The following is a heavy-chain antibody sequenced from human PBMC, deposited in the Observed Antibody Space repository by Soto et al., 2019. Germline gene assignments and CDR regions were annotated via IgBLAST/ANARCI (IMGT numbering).Heavy chain of an antibody. CDR3: AKDFHLWFGELFPYFDY. Sequence: EGSLRLSCAASGFTFSSYAMSWVRQAPGKGLEWVSAISGSGGSTYYADSVKGRFTISRDNSKNTLYLQMNSLRAEDTAVYYCAKDFHLWFGELFPYFDYWGQGTLVTVSS. V-gene: IGHV3-23*01. CDR1: GFTFSSYA. CDR2: ISGSGGST. J-gene: IGHJ4*02. D-gene: IGHD3-10*01.